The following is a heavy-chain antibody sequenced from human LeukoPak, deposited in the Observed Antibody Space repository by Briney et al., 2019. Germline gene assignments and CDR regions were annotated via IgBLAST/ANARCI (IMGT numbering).Heavy chain of an antibody. V-gene: IGHV3-48*01. J-gene: IGHJ4*02. D-gene: IGHD4-17*01. CDR2: ISSDADAI. CDR1: GFILSSYN. Sequence: GGSLRLSCAASGFILSSYNMNWVRQAPGKGLEWVSFISSDADAIYYADSVKGRFTISRDSAKNSLYLQMNSLRAEDTAVYYCARGSTVTPRFWGQGTLATVSS. CDR3: ARGSTVTPRF.